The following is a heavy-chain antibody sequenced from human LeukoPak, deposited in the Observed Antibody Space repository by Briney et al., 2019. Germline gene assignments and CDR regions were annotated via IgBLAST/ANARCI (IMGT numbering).Heavy chain of an antibody. V-gene: IGHV1-2*02. J-gene: IGHJ3*02. CDR2: INPNSGGT. D-gene: IGHD1-14*01. Sequence: GASVKVSCKASGYTFTGYYMHWVRQAPGQGLEWMGWINPNSGGTNYAQKFQGRVTMTRDTSISTAYMKLSRLRSDDTAVYYCARSYQRTDAFDIWGQGTMVTVSS. CDR3: ARSYQRTDAFDI. CDR1: GYTFTGYY.